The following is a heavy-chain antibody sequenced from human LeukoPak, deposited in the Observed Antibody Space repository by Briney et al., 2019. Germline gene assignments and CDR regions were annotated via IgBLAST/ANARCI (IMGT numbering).Heavy chain of an antibody. Sequence: GGSLRLSCAASGFTVSSNYMNWVRQAPGKGLEWVAVIYSGGSTYYADSVKGRFTISRDNSKNTLYLQMNSLRAEDTAVYYCARHYYDSSGYYPDAFDIWGQRTMVTVSS. CDR3: ARHYYDSSGYYPDAFDI. CDR2: IYSGGST. D-gene: IGHD3-22*01. V-gene: IGHV3-66*04. J-gene: IGHJ3*02. CDR1: GFTVSSNY.